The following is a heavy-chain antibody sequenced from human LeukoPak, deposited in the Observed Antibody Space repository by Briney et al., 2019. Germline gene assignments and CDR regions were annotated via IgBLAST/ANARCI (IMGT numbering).Heavy chain of an antibody. CDR2: IYYSGST. V-gene: IGHV4-39*07. CDR1: GGSISSSSYY. D-gene: IGHD2-2*01. Sequence: PSETLSLTCTVSGGSISSSSYYWGWIRQPPGKGLEWIGSIYYSGSTNYNPSLQSRATISVDTSQNLFSLKLSSVNAADTAVYYCARDVPYCSTTSCYVFDIWGQGTMVTVSS. CDR3: ARDVPYCSTTSCYVFDI. J-gene: IGHJ3*02.